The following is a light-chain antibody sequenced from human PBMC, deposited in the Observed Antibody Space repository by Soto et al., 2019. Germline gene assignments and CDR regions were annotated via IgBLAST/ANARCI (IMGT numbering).Light chain of an antibody. CDR3: QKSKSTPRT. V-gene: IGKV1-39*01. Sequence: DIQMTQSPSSLSASVGDRVTITCRASESISNYLNWYQQTPGKASKLLISAASSLQSGVPSRFSGSGTGTDFTLTNSNLQPEDLATYYCQKSKSTPRTFGKGTKLEI. CDR2: AAS. CDR1: ESISNY. J-gene: IGKJ2*02.